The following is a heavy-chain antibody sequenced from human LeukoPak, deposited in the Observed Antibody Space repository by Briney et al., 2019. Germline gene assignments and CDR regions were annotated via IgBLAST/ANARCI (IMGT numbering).Heavy chain of an antibody. CDR1: GYTFTGYY. J-gene: IGHJ4*02. V-gene: IGHV1-2*02. CDR3: ATKKQQVTPIDY. D-gene: IGHD6-13*01. CDR2: INPNSGGT. Sequence: GASVKVSCQASGYTFTGYYIHWVRQAPGQGLEWMGWINPNSGGTKYEQKFQGRVTMTRDTPISTAYMELSRLRSDDTAVYYCATKKQQVTPIDYWGQGTLVTVSS.